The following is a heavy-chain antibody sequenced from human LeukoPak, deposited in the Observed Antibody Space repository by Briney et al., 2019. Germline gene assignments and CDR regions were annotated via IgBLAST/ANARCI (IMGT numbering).Heavy chain of an antibody. D-gene: IGHD6-19*01. Sequence: GGSLRLSCAASGFSFNNYWMHWVRQAPGKGLEWVSRIDNDGSTRYADSVKGRFTISRDNAKNTLYLQVNSLRADDTAAYYCVGSSGWTGYWGQGSLVTVSS. CDR2: IDNDGST. J-gene: IGHJ4*02. V-gene: IGHV3-74*01. CDR1: GFSFNNYW. CDR3: VGSSGWTGY.